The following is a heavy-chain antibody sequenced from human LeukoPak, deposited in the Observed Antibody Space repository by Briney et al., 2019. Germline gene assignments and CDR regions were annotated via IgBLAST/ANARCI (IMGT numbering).Heavy chain of an antibody. J-gene: IGHJ4*02. D-gene: IGHD3-9*01. CDR2: IHYSGST. Sequence: SETLSFTCTVSGGSISSYYWSWFRQPPGKGLEWIAYIHYSGSTNYNPSLKSRVSASVDTSKNQFSLKVSSVTAADTAVYYCARGVFATGYAHFDHWGQGTLVTVSS. CDR1: GGSISSYY. V-gene: IGHV4-59*01. CDR3: ARGVFATGYAHFDH.